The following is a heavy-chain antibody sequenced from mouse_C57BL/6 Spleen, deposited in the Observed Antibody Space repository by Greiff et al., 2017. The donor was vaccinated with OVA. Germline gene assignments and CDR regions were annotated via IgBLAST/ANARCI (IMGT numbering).Heavy chain of an antibody. Sequence: VQLQQSGPELVKPGASVKISCKASGYAFSSSWMNWVKQRPGKGLEWIGRIYPGDGDTNYNGKFKGKATLTADKSSSTAYMQLSSLTSEDSAVYFCARKGYAMDDWGQGTSVTVSS. V-gene: IGHV1-82*01. J-gene: IGHJ4*01. CDR2: IYPGDGDT. CDR3: ARKGYAMDD. CDR1: GYAFSSSW.